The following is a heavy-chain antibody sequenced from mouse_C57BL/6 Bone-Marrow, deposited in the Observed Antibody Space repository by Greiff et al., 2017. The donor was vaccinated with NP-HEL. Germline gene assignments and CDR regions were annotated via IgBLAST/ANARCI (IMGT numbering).Heavy chain of an antibody. V-gene: IGHV14-4*01. CDR1: GFNIKDDY. Sequence: VQLQQSGAELVRPGASVKLSCTASGFNIKDDYMHWVKQRPEQGLEWIGWIDPENGDTEYAPKFQGKATITADTSSNTAYLQLSSLTSEDTAVYYYTTRFPSYFDYWGQGTTLTVTS. CDR2: IDPENGDT. CDR3: TTRFPSYFDY. J-gene: IGHJ2*01.